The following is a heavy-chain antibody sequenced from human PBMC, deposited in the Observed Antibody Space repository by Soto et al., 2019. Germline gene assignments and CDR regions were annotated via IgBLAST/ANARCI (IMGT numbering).Heavy chain of an antibody. CDR3: ARHLSDDSIWFGP. Sequence: SETLSLTCTVSGGSISSSSYYWGWIRQPPGKGLEWIGSIYYSGSTYYNPSLKSRVTISVDTSKNQFSLKLSSVTAADTAVYYCARHLSDDSIWFGPWGQGTLVTVSS. CDR1: GGSISSSSYY. J-gene: IGHJ5*02. V-gene: IGHV4-39*01. D-gene: IGHD3-22*01. CDR2: IYYSGST.